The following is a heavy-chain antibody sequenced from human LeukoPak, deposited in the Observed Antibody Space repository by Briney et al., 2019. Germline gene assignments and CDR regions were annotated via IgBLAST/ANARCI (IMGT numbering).Heavy chain of an antibody. D-gene: IGHD6-6*01. CDR3: ARDYGSLEQQLVPAFDH. CDR2: ISSYNGNT. V-gene: IGHV1-18*01. CDR1: GYIFSNYG. J-gene: IGHJ4*02. Sequence: VASVKVSCGASGYIFSNYGVSWVRPAPGQGLEWMGWISSYNGNTNSAQKFQGRVTMTTDTSTNTAYMELRSLRSDDTAVYYCARDYGSLEQQLVPAFDHWGQGTLVTVSS.